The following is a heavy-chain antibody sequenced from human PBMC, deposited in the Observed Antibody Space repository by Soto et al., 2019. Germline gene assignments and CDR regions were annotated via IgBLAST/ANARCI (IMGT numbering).Heavy chain of an antibody. D-gene: IGHD4-17*01. J-gene: IGHJ6*02. Sequence: SETLSLTSTVSCGSISSYYWSWIRQPPGKGLEWIGYVYYSGSTNYNSSLKSRVTISLDTSKSQFSLKLSSVTAADTAVYYCARGPTVAYYYYGMDVWGQGTTVTVS. V-gene: IGHV4-59*01. CDR1: CGSISSYY. CDR3: ARGPTVAYYYYGMDV. CDR2: VYYSGST.